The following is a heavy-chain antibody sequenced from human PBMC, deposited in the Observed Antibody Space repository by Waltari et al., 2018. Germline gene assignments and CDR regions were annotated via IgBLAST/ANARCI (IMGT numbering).Heavy chain of an antibody. J-gene: IGHJ4*02. V-gene: IGHV3-23*01. CDR1: GFTFSRSS. CDR3: AKDPNSRDYFDY. Sequence: EVQLLESGGGLVQPGGSLRLSCAASGFTFSRSSMSWVRQAPGKGLEWVSGIRSSGGSTYYADSVKGRFTISRDNSKNTLYLQMNSLRAEDTALYYCAKDPNSRDYFDYWGQGTLVTVSS. CDR2: IRSSGGST. D-gene: IGHD1-7*01.